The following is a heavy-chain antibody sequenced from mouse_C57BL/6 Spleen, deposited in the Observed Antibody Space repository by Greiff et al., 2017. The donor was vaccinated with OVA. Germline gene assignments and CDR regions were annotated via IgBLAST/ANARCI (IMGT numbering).Heavy chain of an antibody. Sequence: ESGPGLVKPSQSLSLTCSVTGYSITSGYYWNWIRQFPGNKLEWMGYISYDGSNNYNPSLKNRISITRDTSKNQFFLKLNSVTTEDTATYYCARELLTTRAMDYWGQGTSVTVSS. V-gene: IGHV3-6*01. CDR1: GYSITSGYY. D-gene: IGHD1-1*01. J-gene: IGHJ4*01. CDR2: ISYDGSN. CDR3: ARELLTTRAMDY.